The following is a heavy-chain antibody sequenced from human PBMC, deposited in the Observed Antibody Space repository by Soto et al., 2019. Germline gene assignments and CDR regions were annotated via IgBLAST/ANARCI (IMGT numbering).Heavy chain of an antibody. D-gene: IGHD2-21*02. CDR2: IYHSGST. CDR3: ARQRLLRLKPDFDI. CDR1: GGSISSSNW. Sequence: PSETLSLTCAVSGGSISSSNWWSWVRQPPGKGLEWIGEIYHSGSTNYNPSLKSRVTISVDKSKNQFSLKLSSVTAADTAVYFCARQRLLRLKPDFDIWGQGTLVTVSS. V-gene: IGHV4-4*02. J-gene: IGHJ4*02.